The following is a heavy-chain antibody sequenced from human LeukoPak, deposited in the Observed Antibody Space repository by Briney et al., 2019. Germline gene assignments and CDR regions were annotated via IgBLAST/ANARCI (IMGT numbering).Heavy chain of an antibody. V-gene: IGHV3-74*01. CDR2: INSDGSST. CDR3: AREYYDSSGHTFDAFDI. D-gene: IGHD3-22*01. CDR1: GFTFSSYW. J-gene: IGHJ3*02. Sequence: GGSLRLSCAASGFTFSSYWMHWVRQAPGKGLVWVSRINSDGSSTSYADSVKGRFTISRDNAKNTPYLQMNSLRAEDTAVYYCAREYYDSSGHTFDAFDIWGQGTMVTVSS.